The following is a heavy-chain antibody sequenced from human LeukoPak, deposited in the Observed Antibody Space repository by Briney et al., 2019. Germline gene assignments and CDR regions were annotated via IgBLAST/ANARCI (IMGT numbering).Heavy chain of an antibody. Sequence: GASVKVSFTASGGTFSSYAISWVRQAPGQGLEWMGGIIPIFGTANYAQKFQGRVTITADESTSTAYMELSSLRSEDTAVYYCARDLNGDYSDYWGQGTLVTVSS. J-gene: IGHJ4*02. CDR2: IIPIFGTA. CDR3: ARDLNGDYSDY. CDR1: GGTFSSYA. D-gene: IGHD4-17*01. V-gene: IGHV1-69*13.